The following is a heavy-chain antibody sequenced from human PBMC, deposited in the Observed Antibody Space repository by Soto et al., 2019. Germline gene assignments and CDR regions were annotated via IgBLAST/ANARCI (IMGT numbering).Heavy chain of an antibody. CDR3: ATGELYDSSGYYWYGAFDI. D-gene: IGHD3-22*01. CDR1: GFIFKNYA. J-gene: IGHJ3*02. Sequence: GGSLRLSCAVSGFIFKNYALNWVRQAPGKGLEWVASITRDGYNKYYADSVKGRFTISRDNSKNTLSLQMTALRVEDSSVYYCATGELYDSSGYYWYGAFDIWGQGTMVTVSS. V-gene: IGHV3-30*04. CDR2: ITRDGYNK.